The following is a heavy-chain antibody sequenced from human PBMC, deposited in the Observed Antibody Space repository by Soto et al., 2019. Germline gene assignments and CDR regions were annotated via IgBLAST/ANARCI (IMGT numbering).Heavy chain of an antibody. CDR3: AKDQGSSAMGGMDV. V-gene: IGHV3-30*18. Sequence: PGGSLRLSCAASGFTFSYYGIHWVRQAPGKGLEWVAGISNDGYNEHFAASVRGRFTISRDNSKNTVSLQMNSLRSEDTAVYYCAKDQGSSAMGGMDVWGQGTTVTLSS. D-gene: IGHD2-15*01. J-gene: IGHJ6*02. CDR2: ISNDGYNE. CDR1: GFTFSYYG.